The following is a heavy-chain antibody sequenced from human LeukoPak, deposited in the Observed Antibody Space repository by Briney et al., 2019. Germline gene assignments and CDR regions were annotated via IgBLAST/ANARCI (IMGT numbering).Heavy chain of an antibody. CDR2: IYSSGST. D-gene: IGHD3-16*01. J-gene: IGHJ5*02. Sequence: GGSLRLSSAASGFSVSSNYMSWVRQAAGKGLTWVSVIYSSGSTYYADSVKGRFAISRDDSKNTLHLQMNSLRAEDTAVYYCAGDQRGVAQSWGQGTLVTVSS. CDR3: AGDQRGVAQS. CDR1: GFSVSSNY. V-gene: IGHV3-53*01.